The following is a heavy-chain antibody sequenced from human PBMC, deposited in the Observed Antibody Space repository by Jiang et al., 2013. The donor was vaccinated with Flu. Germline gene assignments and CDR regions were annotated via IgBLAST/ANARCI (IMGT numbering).Heavy chain of an antibody. CDR2: ISYDGSNK. J-gene: IGHJ4*02. V-gene: IGHV3-30*18. D-gene: IGHD3-3*01. CDR1: GFTFSSYG. CDR3: AKDRRYDFWSGHLDY. Sequence: QLVESGGGVVQPGRSLRLSCAASGFTFSSYGMHWVRQAPGKGLEWVAVISYDGSNKYYADSVKGRFTISRDNSKNTLYLQMNSLRAEDTAVYYCAKDRRYDFWSGHLDYWGQGTLVTVSS.